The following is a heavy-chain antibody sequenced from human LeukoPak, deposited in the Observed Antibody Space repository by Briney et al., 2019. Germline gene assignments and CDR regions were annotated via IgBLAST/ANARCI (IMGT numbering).Heavy chain of an antibody. D-gene: IGHD1-1*01. CDR3: ARRNWNDVWDF. J-gene: IGHJ4*02. CDR2: IKQGGSEK. V-gene: IGHV3-7*01. CDR1: GFTFHYNW. Sequence: PGGSLRLSCAASGFTFHYNWMTWVRQAPGKGLEWVADIKQGGSEKHYEDSVKGRFTISRNNAKNSMYLQMDSPRDADTAVYYCARRNWNDVWDFWGQGTLVAVSS.